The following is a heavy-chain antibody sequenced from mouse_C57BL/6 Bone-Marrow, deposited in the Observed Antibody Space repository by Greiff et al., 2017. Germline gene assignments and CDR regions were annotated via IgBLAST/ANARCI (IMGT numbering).Heavy chain of an antibody. V-gene: IGHV1-18*01. D-gene: IGHD2-5*01. CDR2: INPNNGGT. CDR1: GYTFTDYN. J-gene: IGHJ3*01. Sequence: EVKLQESGPELVKPGASVKIPCKASGYTFTDYNMDWVKQSHGKSLEWIGDINPNNGGTIYNQKFKGKATLTVDKSSSTAYMELRSLTSEDTAVYYCARSDSNYRFAYWGQGTLVTVSA. CDR3: ARSDSNYRFAY.